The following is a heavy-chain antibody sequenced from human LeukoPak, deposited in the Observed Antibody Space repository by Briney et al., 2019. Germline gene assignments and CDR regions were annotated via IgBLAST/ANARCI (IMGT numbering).Heavy chain of an antibody. Sequence: ASVKVSCKASGYTFTSYDINWVRQATGQGLEWMGWMNPNSGNTGYAQKFQGRVTITRNTSISTAYMELSSLRSEDTAVYYCARKRLSVVPAANHYYYYYMDVWGKGTTVTVSS. D-gene: IGHD2-2*01. CDR2: MNPNSGNT. V-gene: IGHV1-8*03. J-gene: IGHJ6*03. CDR1: GYTFTSYD. CDR3: ARKRLSVVPAANHYYYYYMDV.